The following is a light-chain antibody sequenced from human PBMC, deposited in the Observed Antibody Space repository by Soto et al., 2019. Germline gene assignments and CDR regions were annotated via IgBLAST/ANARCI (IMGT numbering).Light chain of an antibody. V-gene: IGLV2-14*01. CDR1: SSDIGAYNY. CDR3: SSYTSSSTLL. Sequence: QSALTQPASVSGSPGQSIAISCTGTSSDIGAYNYVSWYQQHPGKALKLMIYDVSNRPSGISNRFSGSKSGNTASLTISGLQAEDEADYYCSSYTSSSTLLFGGGTKLTVL. CDR2: DVS. J-gene: IGLJ2*01.